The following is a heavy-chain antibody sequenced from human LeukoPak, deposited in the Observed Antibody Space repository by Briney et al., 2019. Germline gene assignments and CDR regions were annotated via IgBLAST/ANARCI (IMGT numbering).Heavy chain of an antibody. Sequence: GGALRLSCVASGFTFSNYAMSWVRQAPGKGLEWVSAISGSGGSTYYPDSVNGRYTISRDNTKNTQYLQMNSLRAEDTAVYYCANSRQLGPTEFDYWGQGTLVTVSS. V-gene: IGHV3-23*01. CDR2: ISGSGGST. CDR3: ANSRQLGPTEFDY. J-gene: IGHJ4*02. CDR1: GFTFSNYA. D-gene: IGHD5-18*01.